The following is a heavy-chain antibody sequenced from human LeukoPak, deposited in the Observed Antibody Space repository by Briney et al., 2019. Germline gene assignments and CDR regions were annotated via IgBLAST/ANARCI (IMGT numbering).Heavy chain of an antibody. Sequence: TSETLSLTCTVSGGSLTGSFYWSWIRQSPGKGLEWIGYIYTSGGTTYNPSLKSRLTISADTSKNQFSLDLTSVTAADTAVYYCARASVLLSADYWGQGALVTVSS. J-gene: IGHJ4*02. CDR3: ARASVLLSADY. D-gene: IGHD3-16*01. CDR2: IYTSGGT. V-gene: IGHV4-61*01. CDR1: GGSLTGSFY.